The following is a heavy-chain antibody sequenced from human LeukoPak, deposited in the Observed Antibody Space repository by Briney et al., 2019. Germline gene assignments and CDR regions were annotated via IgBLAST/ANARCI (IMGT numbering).Heavy chain of an antibody. V-gene: IGHV3-21*01. D-gene: IGHD6-13*01. J-gene: IGHJ4*02. CDR1: GFTFNSYS. CDR2: ISSSSSYI. Sequence: GGSLRLSCAASGFTFNSYSMNWVRQAPGKGLEWVSSISSSSSYIYYADSVKGRSTISRDNAKNSLYLQMNSLRAEDTAVYYCARDGPGIAAAENQIDYWGQGTLVTVSS. CDR3: ARDGPGIAAAENQIDY.